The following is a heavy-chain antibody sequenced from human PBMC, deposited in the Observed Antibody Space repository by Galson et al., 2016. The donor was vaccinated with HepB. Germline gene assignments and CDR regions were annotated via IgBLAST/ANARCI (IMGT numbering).Heavy chain of an antibody. D-gene: IGHD3-9*01. CDR3: ARETSYYNLLTGYLDYRYYYMDV. J-gene: IGHJ6*03. CDR2: VYTSGST. V-gene: IGHV4-61*02. CDR1: DGSISSGSYY. Sequence: TLSLTCTVSDGSISSGSYYWTWIRQPAGKGLEWIGRVYTSGSTSYNPSLKSRVTISVDTSKNQFSLNLSSVTAADTAVYYCARETSYYNLLTGYLDYRYYYMDVWGKGTRSPSP.